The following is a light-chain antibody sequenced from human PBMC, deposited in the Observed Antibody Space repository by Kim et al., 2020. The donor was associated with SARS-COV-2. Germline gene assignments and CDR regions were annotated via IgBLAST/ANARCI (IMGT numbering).Light chain of an antibody. J-gene: IGKJ2*01. Sequence: PASISCRSSQSIVHSDGNTDLNWFHQKPGQSPRRLMYKISNRDAGVPDRFSGSGSDTDFTLKSSRVEAEDVGVYYCMQGTHWPPYTFGQGTKLEI. CDR1: QSIVHSDGNTD. CDR3: MQGTHWPPYT. V-gene: IGKV2-30*02. CDR2: KIS.